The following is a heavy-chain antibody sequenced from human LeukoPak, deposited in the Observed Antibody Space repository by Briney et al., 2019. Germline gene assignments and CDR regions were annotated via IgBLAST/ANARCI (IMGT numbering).Heavy chain of an antibody. V-gene: IGHV3-30*02. Sequence: GGSLRLSCAASGFIFSNYGFHWFRQALGKGLEWVAVIRYDGNLQYHADSVKGRFTVSKDNFKDTLYLHMNGLRPEDSAVYYCSREASEAFDIWGQGSMVTVS. J-gene: IGHJ3*02. CDR2: IRYDGNLQ. CDR1: GFIFSNYG. CDR3: SREASEAFDI.